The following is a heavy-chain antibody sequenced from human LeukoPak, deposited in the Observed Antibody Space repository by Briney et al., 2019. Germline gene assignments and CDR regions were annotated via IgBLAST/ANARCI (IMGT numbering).Heavy chain of an antibody. J-gene: IGHJ4*02. CDR2: IRQDGSEK. CDR1: GFTFSNYW. CDR3: ARYVTYYDSGTSSDY. D-gene: IGHD3-10*01. Sequence: GGSLRLSCAASGFTFSNYWMSWVRQAPGKGLEWVANIRQDGSEKYYVDSVKGRFTISRDNAKNSLFLQINSLRAEDTAVYCCARYVTYYDSGTSSDYWGQGTLVTVSS. V-gene: IGHV3-7*03.